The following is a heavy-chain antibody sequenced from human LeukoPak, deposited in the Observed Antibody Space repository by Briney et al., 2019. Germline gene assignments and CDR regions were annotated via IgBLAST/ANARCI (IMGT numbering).Heavy chain of an antibody. D-gene: IGHD6-13*01. V-gene: IGHV3-33*01. CDR1: GFTFSSYG. CDR2: IWYDGSNK. J-gene: IGHJ4*02. Sequence: PGRSLRLSCAASGFTFSSYGMHWVRQAPGKGLEWVAVIWYDGSNKYYADSVRGRFTVSRDNSKSTLYLQMNSLRVEDTAVYYCARDRGAAGGNGLVYWGQGTLVTVSS. CDR3: ARDRGAAGGNGLVY.